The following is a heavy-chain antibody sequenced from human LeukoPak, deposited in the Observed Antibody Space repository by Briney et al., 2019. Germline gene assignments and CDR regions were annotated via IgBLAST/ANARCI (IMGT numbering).Heavy chain of an antibody. Sequence: PGGSLRLSCAASGFTFSSYSMNWVRQAPGKGLEWVSYISSSSSTIYYEDSVKGRFTISRDNAKNSLYLQMNSLRAEDTAVYYCARDTIANDAFDIGGQGTMVTVSS. J-gene: IGHJ3*02. V-gene: IGHV3-48*01. D-gene: IGHD6-13*01. CDR2: ISSSSSTI. CDR3: ARDTIANDAFDI. CDR1: GFTFSSYS.